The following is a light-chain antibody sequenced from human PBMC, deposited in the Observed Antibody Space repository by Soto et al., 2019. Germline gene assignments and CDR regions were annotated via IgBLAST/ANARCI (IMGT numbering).Light chain of an antibody. J-gene: IGKJ1*01. Sequence: DIQMAQSPSALSASVGDRVTRTCRASQTISSWLAWYRQKPGKAPKLLIYKASTLKSGVPSRFSGSGSGTEFTLTISSLQPDDFATYYCQHYNSYSEAFGQGTKVDIK. CDR3: QHYNSYSEA. CDR1: QTISSW. V-gene: IGKV1-5*03. CDR2: KAS.